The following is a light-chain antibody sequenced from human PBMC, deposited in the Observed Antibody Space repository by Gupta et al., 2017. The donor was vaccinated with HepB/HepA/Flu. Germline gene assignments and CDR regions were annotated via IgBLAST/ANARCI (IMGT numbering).Light chain of an antibody. Sequence: QSVLTQPPSASGTPGQRGTISCSGSTSNIGINYVYWYQQLPGTAPKLLIYRSDQRPSGVPDRFSGSKSGTSASLAISGLRSEDEADYYCAAWDDSLSGVVFGGGTKLTVL. CDR2: RSD. J-gene: IGLJ2*01. CDR1: TSNIGINY. V-gene: IGLV1-47*01. CDR3: AAWDDSLSGVV.